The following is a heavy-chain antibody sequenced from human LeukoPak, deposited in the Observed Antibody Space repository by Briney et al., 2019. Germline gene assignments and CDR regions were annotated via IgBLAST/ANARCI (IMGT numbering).Heavy chain of an antibody. V-gene: IGHV4-39*07. CDR2: IYYSGST. J-gene: IGHJ3*02. Sequence: SETLSFTCTVSGASISSTNNFWGWIRQTPGKGLEWIATIYYSGSTYYNPSLKSRVTISIDTSKKKFSLKVSSVTAADTAVYYCARATDMVRGVVGAFDIWGQGTMVTVSS. D-gene: IGHD3-10*01. CDR3: ARATDMVRGVVGAFDI. CDR1: GASISSTNNF.